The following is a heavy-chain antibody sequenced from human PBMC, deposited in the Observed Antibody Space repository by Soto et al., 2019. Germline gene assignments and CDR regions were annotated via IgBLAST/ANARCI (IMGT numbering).Heavy chain of an antibody. D-gene: IGHD4-17*01. CDR1: GFTFSRCD. V-gene: IGHV3-30*18. J-gene: IGHJ4*02. CDR2: ISHDGNKK. Sequence: QVQLVESGGGVVQPGRSLRVSCAASGFTFSRCDMHWVRQAPDKGLEWVAVISHDGNKKYYADSVKGRFTISRDNSKNTLYLQMNSLRGEDTAVYYCAKAFYGDYMDHWGQGTLVTVSS. CDR3: AKAFYGDYMDH.